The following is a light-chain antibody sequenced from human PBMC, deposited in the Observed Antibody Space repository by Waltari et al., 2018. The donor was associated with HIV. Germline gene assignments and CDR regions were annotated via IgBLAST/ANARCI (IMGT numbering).Light chain of an antibody. CDR2: EVT. V-gene: IGLV2-14*01. CDR1: SSDIGHYDY. Sequence: QSALTQPGSVSGSPGQSIVLPCTGSSSDIGHYDYAPWYQQYPGQAPKALIYEVTSRPSGTSSRFSGSKSATTAFLAISKLQTDDEADYFCSSYTRRGTVVFGGGTRLTVL. J-gene: IGLJ2*01. CDR3: SSYTRRGTVV.